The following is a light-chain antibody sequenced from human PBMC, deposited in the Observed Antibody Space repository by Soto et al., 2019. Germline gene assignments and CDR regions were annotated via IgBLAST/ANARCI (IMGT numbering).Light chain of an antibody. J-gene: IGKJ5*01. Sequence: DIVLTQTPLSLPVTPGEPASISCRSSQSLLXSDXGNTHLDWYLQKPGQSPQLLIYRVSSRASGVSDRFSXXXSXTDFTLKIXRXXXXXXXVYYCLQRIRFPSTFGPGTRLEIK. CDR2: RVS. CDR3: LQRIRFPST. CDR1: QSLLXSDXGNTH. V-gene: IGKV2-40*01.